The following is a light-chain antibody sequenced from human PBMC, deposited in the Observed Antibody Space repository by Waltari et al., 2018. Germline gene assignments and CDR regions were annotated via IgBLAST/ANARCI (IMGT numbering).Light chain of an antibody. V-gene: IGLV2-14*01. CDR2: DVS. CDR3: CSFTSRSTWV. Sequence: QSALTQPASVSGPPGQPITIPCTGTSSDVGVYNYVPWYQQHPGKVPKLLIFDVSNRPSGVSNRFSGSKSGNTASLTISGLQAEDESDYYCCSFTSRSTWVFGRGTKLTVL. CDR1: SSDVGVYNY. J-gene: IGLJ3*02.